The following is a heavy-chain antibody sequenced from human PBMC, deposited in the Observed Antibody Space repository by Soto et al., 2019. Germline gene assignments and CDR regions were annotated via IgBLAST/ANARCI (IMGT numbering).Heavy chain of an antibody. CDR2: IIPVFGTA. CDR1: GGTFSTYT. J-gene: IGHJ3*02. D-gene: IGHD2-8*01. Sequence: QVQLVQSGAEVKKPGSSVKVSCRASGGTFSTYTIAWARQAPGQGLEWMGDIIPVFGTANYAQKFQGRVTIIADESTSTAYMELSSLRSEDTAVYYCARGGAVYCNNGVCYDAFHMWGQGTMVTVSS. V-gene: IGHV1-69*12. CDR3: ARGGAVYCNNGVCYDAFHM.